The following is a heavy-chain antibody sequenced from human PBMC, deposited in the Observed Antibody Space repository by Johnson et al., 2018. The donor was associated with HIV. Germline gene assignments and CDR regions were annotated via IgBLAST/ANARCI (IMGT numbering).Heavy chain of an antibody. V-gene: IGHV3-9*01. J-gene: IGHJ3*02. CDR1: GFTFDDYA. CDR2: ISWNSGSI. CDR3: ARDRGLDAFDI. D-gene: IGHD3-10*01. Sequence: LVESGGGLVQPGRSLRLSCAASGFTFDDYAMHWVRQAPGKGLEWVSGISWNSGSIGYADSVKGRFTISRDNAKNSLYLQMNSLRVEDTAVYYCARDRGLDAFDIWGQGTMVTVSS.